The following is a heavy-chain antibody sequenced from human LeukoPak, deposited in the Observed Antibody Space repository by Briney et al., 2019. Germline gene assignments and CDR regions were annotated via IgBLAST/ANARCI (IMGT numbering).Heavy chain of an antibody. CDR1: GFTFSSYG. D-gene: IGHD1-7*01. J-gene: IGHJ6*04. V-gene: IGHV3-30*18. CDR3: AKDQGTESSYYYGIDV. Sequence: GGSLRLSCAASGFTFSSYGMHWVRQAPGKGLEWVAVISYDGSNKYYADSVKGRFTISRDNSKNTLYLQMNSLRAEDTAVYYCAKDQGTESSYYYGIDVWGKGTTVTASS. CDR2: ISYDGSNK.